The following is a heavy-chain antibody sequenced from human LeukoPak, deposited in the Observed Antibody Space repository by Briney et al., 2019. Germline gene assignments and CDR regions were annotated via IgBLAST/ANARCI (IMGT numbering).Heavy chain of an antibody. J-gene: IGHJ4*02. CDR3: ARGDILTGTVLDY. D-gene: IGHD3-9*01. CDR1: GGSISSYY. CDR2: IYYSGST. Sequence: RSSETLSLSCTVSGGSISSYYWSWIRQPPGKGLEWIGYIYYSGSTNYNPSLKSRVTISVDTSKNQFSLKLNSVTAADTAVYYCARGDILTGTVLDYWGQETLVTVSS. V-gene: IGHV4-59*01.